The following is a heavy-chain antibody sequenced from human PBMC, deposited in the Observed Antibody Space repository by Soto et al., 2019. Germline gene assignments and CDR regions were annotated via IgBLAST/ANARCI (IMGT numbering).Heavy chain of an antibody. Sequence: QVQLVQSGAEVKKPGSSVKVSCKDSGGTFSTYSMFWVRQAPGQGLEWMGRIIPMLGVRNFAQRFQDRVTITEDKSTATVHMELSSLRSEDTALYYCTIGSWSGEVFDIWGQGTMVTVSS. CDR1: GGTFSTYS. V-gene: IGHV1-69*02. J-gene: IGHJ3*02. D-gene: IGHD2-21*01. CDR3: TIGSWSGEVFDI. CDR2: IIPMLGVR.